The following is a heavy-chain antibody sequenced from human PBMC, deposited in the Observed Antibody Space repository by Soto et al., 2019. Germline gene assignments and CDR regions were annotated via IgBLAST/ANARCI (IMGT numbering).Heavy chain of an antibody. CDR2: IKKTSEGGAT. CDR3: TKEQWFPH. Sequence: DVQLVESGGGLVKPGGSLRLSCAASGFTFVNAWMSWVRQAPGKGLEWVGLIKKTSEGGATEYAALVKGRFTIYRDDSQNSLDLQMNSLKTEDTAVYYCTKEQWFPHWGQGTLVTVSA. J-gene: IGHJ5*02. CDR1: GFTFVNAW. V-gene: IGHV3-15*01.